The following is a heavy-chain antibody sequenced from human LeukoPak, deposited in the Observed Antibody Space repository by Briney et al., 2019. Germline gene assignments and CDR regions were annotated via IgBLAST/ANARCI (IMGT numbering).Heavy chain of an antibody. D-gene: IGHD2-15*01. CDR3: ARVGYCSGGRCYLKPDWSDP. CDR1: GGSISSGGYY. J-gene: IGHJ5*02. CDR2: IFHSGST. V-gene: IGHV4-30-2*01. Sequence: SQTLSLTCTVSGGSISSGGYYWSWLRQPPGKGREGIRYIFHSGSTYYNPSLKSRITIPEDRSKNQFSLKLSSVTAADTAVYYCARVGYCSGGRCYLKPDWSDPWGEGALVTLSS.